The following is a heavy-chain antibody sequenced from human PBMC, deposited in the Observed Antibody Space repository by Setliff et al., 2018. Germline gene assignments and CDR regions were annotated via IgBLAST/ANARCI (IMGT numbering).Heavy chain of an antibody. V-gene: IGHV4-4*08. CDR1: GASINTYY. D-gene: IGHD1-26*01. Sequence: SETLSLTCTVSGASINTYYWSWIRQTPGKGLEWIGYLYPSGTSKYNPSLKSRVTISVDTSKRQFSLNLISVTAADTGVYYCAKWVTGAFDVWGQGTRVTVS. J-gene: IGHJ3*01. CDR3: AKWVTGAFDV. CDR2: LYPSGTS.